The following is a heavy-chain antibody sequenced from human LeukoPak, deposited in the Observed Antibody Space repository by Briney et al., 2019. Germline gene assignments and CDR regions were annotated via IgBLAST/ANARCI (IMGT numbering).Heavy chain of an antibody. D-gene: IGHD5-24*01. CDR2: ISSSSSTI. Sequence: GGSLRLSCTTSGFTFRNYGMTWVRQAPGKGLEWVSYISSSSSTIFYADSVKGRFTISRDDAKNSLDLQMYSLRDEDTAMYYCTKLGNPWADGDYWADGSWGQGTLVTVSS. CDR1: GFTFRNYG. CDR3: TKLGNPWADGDYWADGS. J-gene: IGHJ5*02. V-gene: IGHV3-48*02.